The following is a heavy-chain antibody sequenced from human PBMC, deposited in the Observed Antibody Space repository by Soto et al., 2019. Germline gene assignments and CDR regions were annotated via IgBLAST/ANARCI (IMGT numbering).Heavy chain of an antibody. V-gene: IGHV4-34*01. D-gene: IGHD2-2*01. J-gene: IGHJ2*01. CDR2: INHSGSS. CDR3: ARMPGPWYFDL. CDR1: GGSFSGFY. Sequence: QVQLQQWGAGLLKPSETLSLTCAVHGGSFSGFYWTWIRQPPGKGLEWIGEINHSGSSNYNPPLTSRVTLSLDTSRNQFSLSLNSVTAADTAVYYCARMPGPWYFDLWGRGTLVTVSS.